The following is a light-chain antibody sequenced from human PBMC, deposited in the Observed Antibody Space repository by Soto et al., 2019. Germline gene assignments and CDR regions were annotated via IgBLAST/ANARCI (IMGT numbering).Light chain of an antibody. CDR3: QQSHSSRWT. Sequence: DIQMTQSPPSLSASVGDRVTITCRASQSISTYLNWFQHKPGKAPKVLIYGASNLQSGVPSRFSGGGSGTDFTLTISSLQPEDFATYYCQQSHSSRWTFGQGTKVEVK. CDR1: QSISTY. V-gene: IGKV1-39*01. CDR2: GAS. J-gene: IGKJ1*01.